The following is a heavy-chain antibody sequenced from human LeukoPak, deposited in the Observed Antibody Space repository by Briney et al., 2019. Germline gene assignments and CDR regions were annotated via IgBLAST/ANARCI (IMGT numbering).Heavy chain of an antibody. CDR3: ARGEVVVVAATPDY. J-gene: IGHJ4*02. Sequence: GGSLRLSCAASGFTFSSYSMNWVRQAPGKGLEGVSSISSSSSYIYYADSVKGRFTISRDNAKNSLYLQMNSLRAEDTAVYYCARGEVVVVAATPDYWGRGTLVTVSS. CDR1: GFTFSSYS. CDR2: ISSSSSYI. V-gene: IGHV3-21*01. D-gene: IGHD2-15*01.